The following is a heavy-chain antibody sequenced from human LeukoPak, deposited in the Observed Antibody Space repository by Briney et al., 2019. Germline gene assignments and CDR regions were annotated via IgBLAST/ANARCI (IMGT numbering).Heavy chain of an antibody. CDR1: GVSFSGYY. Sequence: SETLSLTCAVYGVSFSGYYWSWIRQPPGKGLEWIGEVSHSGSTNYNPSLKSRVTISVDTSKNQFSLKLNSVTAADTAVYYCARSGTYYNNWFDPWGQGTLVTVSS. CDR2: VSHSGST. CDR3: ARSGTYYNNWFDP. D-gene: IGHD3-10*01. J-gene: IGHJ5*02. V-gene: IGHV4-34*01.